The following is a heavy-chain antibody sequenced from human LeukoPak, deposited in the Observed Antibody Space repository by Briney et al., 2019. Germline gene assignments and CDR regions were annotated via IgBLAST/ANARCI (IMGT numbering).Heavy chain of an antibody. V-gene: IGHV3-9*01. D-gene: IGHD3-22*01. CDR2: ISWNSGSI. Sequence: PGRSLRLSCAASGFTFDDYAMHWVRQAPGKGLEWVSGISWNSGSIGYADSVKGRFTISRDNAKNSLYLQMNSLRAEDTAVYYCARYSDDSSGYCFDYWGQGTLVTVSS. J-gene: IGHJ4*02. CDR1: GFTFDDYA. CDR3: ARYSDDSSGYCFDY.